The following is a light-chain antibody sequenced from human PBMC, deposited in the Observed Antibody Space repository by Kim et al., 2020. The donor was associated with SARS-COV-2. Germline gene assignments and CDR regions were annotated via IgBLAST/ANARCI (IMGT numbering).Light chain of an antibody. J-gene: IGKJ2*01. V-gene: IGKV2-28*01. CDR2: LVS. Sequence: DIVMTQSPLSVPVSPGEPASISCRSSQSLLQSNGFHFLHWYLQKPGLSPQLLISLVSNRAPGVPDRFSGTGSGTDFTLEISRVEAEDGGIYYCMQDLQIPYTFGQGTKLEI. CDR1: QSLLQSNGFHF. CDR3: MQDLQIPYT.